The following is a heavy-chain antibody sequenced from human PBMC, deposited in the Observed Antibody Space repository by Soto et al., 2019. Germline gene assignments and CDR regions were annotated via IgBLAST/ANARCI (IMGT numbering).Heavy chain of an antibody. Sequence: QPGGSLRLSCGASGFTFDDYAMHWVRQAPGKGLEWVSGISWNSGSIGYADSVKGRFTISRDNAKNSLYLQMNSLRAEDTALYYCAKDSTVTAAGDYYYGMDVWGQGTTVTVSS. CDR3: AKDSTVTAAGDYYYGMDV. D-gene: IGHD4-17*01. CDR2: ISWNSGSI. V-gene: IGHV3-9*01. CDR1: GFTFDDYA. J-gene: IGHJ6*02.